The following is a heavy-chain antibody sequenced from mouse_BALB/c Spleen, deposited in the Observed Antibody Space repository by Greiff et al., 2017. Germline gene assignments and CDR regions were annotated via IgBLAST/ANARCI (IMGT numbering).Heavy chain of an antibody. V-gene: IGHV1-9*01. CDR3: ARPYYYGSSYNYFDY. CDR2: ILPGSGST. CDR1: GYTFSSYW. D-gene: IGHD1-1*01. Sequence: QVQLKESGAELMKPGASVKISCKATGYTFSSYWIEWVKQRPGHGLEWIGEILPGSGSTNYNEKFKGKATFTADTSSNTAYMQLSSLTSEDSAVYYCARPYYYGSSYNYFDYWGQGTTLTVSS. J-gene: IGHJ2*01.